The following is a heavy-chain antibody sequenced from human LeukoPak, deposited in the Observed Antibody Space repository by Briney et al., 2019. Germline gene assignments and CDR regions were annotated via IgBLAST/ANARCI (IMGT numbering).Heavy chain of an antibody. D-gene: IGHD3-10*01. CDR3: AKDLSMVRGVPPYFDY. V-gene: IGHV3-23*01. J-gene: IGHJ4*02. CDR1: GFTFSSYA. Sequence: PGGSLRLSCAASGFTFSSYAMSWVRQVPGKGLEWVSAISGSGGSTYYADSVKGRFTISRDNSKNTLYLQMNSLRAEDTAVYYCAKDLSMVRGVPPYFDYWGQGTLVTVSS. CDR2: ISGSGGST.